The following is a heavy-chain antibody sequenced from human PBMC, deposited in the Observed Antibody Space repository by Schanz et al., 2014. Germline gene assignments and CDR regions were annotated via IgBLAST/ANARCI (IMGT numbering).Heavy chain of an antibody. V-gene: IGHV3-53*01. CDR1: GFNINNNY. CDR3: ARDGGRDGYNLAFDV. D-gene: IGHD5-12*01. Sequence: EVQLVESGGGLVQPGGSLKLSCAASGFNINNNYMTWVRQAPGKGLEWVSVSYIGGDTYYADSVKGRFIISRDSSKNTLFLQMNSLRAEDTAVYFCARDGGRDGYNLAFDVWGQGTLVTVSS. CDR2: SYIGGDT. J-gene: IGHJ3*01.